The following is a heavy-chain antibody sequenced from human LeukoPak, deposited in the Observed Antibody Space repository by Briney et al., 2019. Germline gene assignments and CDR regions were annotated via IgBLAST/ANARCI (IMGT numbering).Heavy chain of an antibody. D-gene: IGHD3-3*01. CDR1: GYTFTSYD. CDR2: MNPNSGNT. Sequence: GASVKVSCKASGYTFTSYDINWVRQATGQGLEWMGWMNPNSGNTGYAQKFQGRVTITRNTSISTAYMELSSLRSEDTAAYYCARVGRRGVNWFDPWGQGTLVTVSS. CDR3: ARVGRRGVNWFDP. V-gene: IGHV1-8*03. J-gene: IGHJ5*02.